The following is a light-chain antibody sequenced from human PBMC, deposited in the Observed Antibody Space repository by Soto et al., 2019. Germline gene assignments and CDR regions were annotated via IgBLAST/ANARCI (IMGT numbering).Light chain of an antibody. V-gene: IGKV3-20*01. CDR3: QQYGSSPRIT. CDR2: GAS. J-gene: IGKJ5*01. Sequence: EIVLTQSTGTPSLSPGEMATLSCIAVPSISSSYLAWYQQKPGQAPRLLIYGASSRATGIPDRFSGSGSGTDFTLTISRLEPEDFAVYYCQQYGSSPRITFGQGTRLQT. CDR1: PSISSSY.